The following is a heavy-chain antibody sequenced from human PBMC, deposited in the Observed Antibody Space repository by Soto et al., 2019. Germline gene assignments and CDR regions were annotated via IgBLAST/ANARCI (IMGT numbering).Heavy chain of an antibody. J-gene: IGHJ3*01. D-gene: IGHD3-10*01. CDR2: INPDKGNT. CDR3: ARDKPRAGDSESYYDPFDV. Sequence: QVHLVQSGAEVKRPGASVMISCEASGYIFSNYVIHWVRQAPGQRLEWMGWINPDKGNTRYSQKFQGRVTITRDTSANRIYMELRGLTSEDTTVYYCARDKPRAGDSESYYDPFDVWGQGTMVAVSS. CDR1: GYIFSNYV. V-gene: IGHV1-3*01.